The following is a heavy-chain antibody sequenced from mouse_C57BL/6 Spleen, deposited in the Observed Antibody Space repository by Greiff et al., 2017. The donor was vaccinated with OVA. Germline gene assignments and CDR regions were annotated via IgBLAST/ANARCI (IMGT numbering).Heavy chain of an antibody. CDR1: GYTFTSYW. J-gene: IGHJ2*01. D-gene: IGHD1-1*01. CDR2: IDPSDSET. V-gene: IGHV1-52*01. Sequence: VQLQQSGAELVRPGSSVKLSCKASGYTFTSYWMHWVKQRPIQGLEWIGNIDPSDSETHYNQKFKDKATLTVDKSSSTAYMQLSSLTSEDSAVYYCAREDYGSSPGYWGQGTTLTVSS. CDR3: AREDYGSSPGY.